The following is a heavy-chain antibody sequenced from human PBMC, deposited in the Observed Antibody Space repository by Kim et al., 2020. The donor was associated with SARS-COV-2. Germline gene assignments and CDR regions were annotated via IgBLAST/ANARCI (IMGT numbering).Heavy chain of an antibody. D-gene: IGHD6-19*01. Sequence: RHGPSCQGQVTISVDESINTAYLQWSSLKASDTATYYCARRDSGWSLFDYWGQGSLVTVSS. J-gene: IGHJ4*02. CDR3: ARRDSGWSLFDY. V-gene: IGHV5-51*01.